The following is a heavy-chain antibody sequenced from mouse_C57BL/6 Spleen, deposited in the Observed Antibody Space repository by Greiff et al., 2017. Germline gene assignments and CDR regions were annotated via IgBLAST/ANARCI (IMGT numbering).Heavy chain of an antibody. V-gene: IGHV3-6*01. CDR3: AREAYYCSFSYYFDY. J-gene: IGHJ2*01. CDR2: ISYDGSN. CDR1: GYSITSGYY. Sequence: VQLKESGPGLVKPSQSLSLTCSVTGYSITSGYYWNWIRQFPGNKLEWMGYISYDGSNNYKPALKNRISITRDTSKNQFFLKLNSVTTEDTATYYCAREAYYCSFSYYFDYWGQGTTLTVSS. D-gene: IGHD1-1*01.